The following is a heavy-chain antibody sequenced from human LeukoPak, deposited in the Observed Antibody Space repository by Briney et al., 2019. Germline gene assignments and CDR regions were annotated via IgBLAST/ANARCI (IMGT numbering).Heavy chain of an antibody. J-gene: IGHJ4*02. CDR3: ARDSSLGYDYVWGSYRYFDY. Sequence: ASVKVSCKASGYTFTSYGISWVRQAPGQGLEWMGWISAYNGNTNYAQKLQGRVTMTTDTSTSTAYMELRSLRSDDTAVYYCARDSSLGYDYVWGSYRYFDYWGQGTLVTVSS. V-gene: IGHV1-18*01. D-gene: IGHD3-16*02. CDR1: GYTFTSYG. CDR2: ISAYNGNT.